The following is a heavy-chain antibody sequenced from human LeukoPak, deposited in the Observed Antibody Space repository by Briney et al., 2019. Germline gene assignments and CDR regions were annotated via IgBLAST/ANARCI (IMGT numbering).Heavy chain of an antibody. J-gene: IGHJ5*02. D-gene: IGHD6-13*01. CDR3: ARDRAAAGLNNWFDP. CDR1: GGTFSSYS. Sequence: ASVKVSCKAPGGTFSSYSISWVRQAPGQGLEWMGGIVPIFGTADYAQKFQGRVTITADESTSTAYMELSSLRSEDTAVYYCARDRAAAGLNNWFDPWGQGTRVTVSS. CDR2: IVPIFGTA. V-gene: IGHV1-69*13.